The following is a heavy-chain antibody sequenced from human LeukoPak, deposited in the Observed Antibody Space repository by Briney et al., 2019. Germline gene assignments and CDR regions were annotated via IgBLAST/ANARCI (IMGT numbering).Heavy chain of an antibody. D-gene: IGHD3-9*01. CDR2: IYYSGST. CDR1: GGSISSYY. V-gene: IGHV4-59*01. Sequence: KSSETLSLTCTVSGGSISSYYWSWIRQPPGKGLEWIGYIYYSGSTNYNPSLKSRVTISVDTSKNQFSLKLSSVPAADTAVSYCARGYNEYFDSLWGQGTLVTVSS. J-gene: IGHJ4*02. CDR3: ARGYNEYFDSL.